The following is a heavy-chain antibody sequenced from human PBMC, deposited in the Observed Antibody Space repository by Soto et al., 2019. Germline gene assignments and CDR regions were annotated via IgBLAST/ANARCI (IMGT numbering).Heavy chain of an antibody. V-gene: IGHV3-33*01. CDR3: ARDPSVVPAAMDPRGYYYYYMDV. CDR2: IWYDGSNK. CDR1: GFTFSSYG. D-gene: IGHD2-2*01. Sequence: GGSLRLSCAASGFTFSSYGMHWVRQAPGKGLEWVAVIWYDGSNKYYADSVKGRFTISRDNSKNTLYLQMNSLRAEDTAVYYCARDPSVVPAAMDPRGYYYYYMDVWGKGTTVTVSS. J-gene: IGHJ6*03.